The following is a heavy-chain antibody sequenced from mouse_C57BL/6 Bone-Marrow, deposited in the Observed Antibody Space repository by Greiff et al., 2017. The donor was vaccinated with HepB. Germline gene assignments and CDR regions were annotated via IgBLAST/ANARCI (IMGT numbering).Heavy chain of an antibody. J-gene: IGHJ1*03. CDR3: VRHGMRWYFDV. Sequence: EVHLVESGGGLVQPKGSLKLSCAASGFSFNTYAMNWVRQAPGKGLEWVARIRSKSNNYATYYADSVKDRFTISRDDSESMLYLQMNNLKTEDTAMYYCVRHGMRWYFDVWGTGTTVTVSS. CDR1: GFSFNTYA. CDR2: IRSKSNNYAT. D-gene: IGHD4-1*01. V-gene: IGHV10-1*01.